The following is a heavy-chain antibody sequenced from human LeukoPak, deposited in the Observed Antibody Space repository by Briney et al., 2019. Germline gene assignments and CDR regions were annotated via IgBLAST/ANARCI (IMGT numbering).Heavy chain of an antibody. Sequence: SETLSLTCAVYGGSFSGYYWSWIRQPPGKGLEWIGEINHSGSTNYNPSLKSRGTISVDTSKNQFSLKLSSVTAADTAVYYCARAPYYYYGMDVWGQGTTVTVSS. CDR1: GGSFSGYY. CDR2: INHSGST. J-gene: IGHJ6*02. CDR3: ARAPYYYYGMDV. V-gene: IGHV4-34*01.